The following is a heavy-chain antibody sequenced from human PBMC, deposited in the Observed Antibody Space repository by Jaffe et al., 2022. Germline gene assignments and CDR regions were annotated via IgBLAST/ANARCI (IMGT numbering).Heavy chain of an antibody. J-gene: IGHJ5*02. CDR2: INAGNGNT. D-gene: IGHD2-8*02. CDR1: GYTFTSYA. V-gene: IGHV1-3*01. CDR3: ARGHSIVLVVYAIPDGRGWFDP. Sequence: QVQLVQSGAEVKKPGASVKVSCKASGYTFTSYAMHWVRQAPGQRLEWMGWINAGNGNTKYSQKFQGRVTITRDTSASTAYMELSSLRSEDTAVYYCARGHSIVLVVYAIPDGRGWFDPWGQGTLVTVSS.